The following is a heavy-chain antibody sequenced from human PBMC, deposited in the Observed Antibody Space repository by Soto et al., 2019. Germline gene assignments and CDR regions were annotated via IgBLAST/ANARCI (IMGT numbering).Heavy chain of an antibody. CDR1: GFTFSSYG. V-gene: IGHV3-33*01. J-gene: IGHJ4*02. CDR2: IWYDGSNK. CDR3: ARADGSAFQSWFIYGFGEPEYYFDY. Sequence: GGSLRLSCAASGFTFSSYGMHWVRQAPGKGLEWVAVIWYDGSNKYYADSVKGRFTISRDNSKNTLYLQMNSLRAEDTAVYYCARADGSAFQSWFIYGFGEPEYYFDYWGQGTLVTVS. D-gene: IGHD3-10*01.